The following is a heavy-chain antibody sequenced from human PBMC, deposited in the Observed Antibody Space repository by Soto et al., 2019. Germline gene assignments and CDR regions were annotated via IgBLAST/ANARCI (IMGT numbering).Heavy chain of an antibody. CDR2: INPNGGGT. J-gene: IGHJ4*02. V-gene: IGHV1-46*01. CDR1: GYTFTDYY. D-gene: IGHD3-3*01. Sequence: GASVKVSCKASGYTFTDYYIHWVRQAPGQGLEWMGVINPNGGGTSHAQKFQGRVSMTRDTSTGTVYMELSSLSSEDTAVYYCARRITESFFDYWGQGALVTVSS. CDR3: ARRITESFFDY.